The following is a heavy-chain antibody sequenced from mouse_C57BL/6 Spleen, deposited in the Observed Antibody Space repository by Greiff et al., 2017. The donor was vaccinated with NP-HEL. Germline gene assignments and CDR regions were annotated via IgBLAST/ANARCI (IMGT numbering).Heavy chain of an antibody. D-gene: IGHD2-3*01. CDR2: IYPGSGST. CDR3: AREGVTYFDY. V-gene: IGHV1-55*01. Sequence: VQLQESGAELVKPGASVKMSCKASGYTFTSYWITWVKQRPGQGLEWIGDIYPGSGSTNYNEKFKSKATLTVDTSSSTAYMQLSSLTSEDSAVYYCAREGVTYFDYWGQGTTLTVSS. J-gene: IGHJ2*01. CDR1: GYTFTSYW.